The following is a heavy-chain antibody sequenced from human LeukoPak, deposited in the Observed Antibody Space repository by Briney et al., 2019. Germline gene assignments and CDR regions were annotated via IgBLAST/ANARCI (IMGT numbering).Heavy chain of an antibody. CDR2: IKQDGSEK. CDR3: ARGDESSGYGDY. CDR1: AFTFSSYW. Sequence: PGGSLRLSCAASAFTFSSYWMSWVRQAPGKGLEWVAKIKQDGSEKYYVDSVKGRFTISRDNAKYSLYLQMNSLRAEDTAVYYCARGDESSGYGDYWGQGTLVTVSS. V-gene: IGHV3-7*01. J-gene: IGHJ4*02. D-gene: IGHD3-22*01.